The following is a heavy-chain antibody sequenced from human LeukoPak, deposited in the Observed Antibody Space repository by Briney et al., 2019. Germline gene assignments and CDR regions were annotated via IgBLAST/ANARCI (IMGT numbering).Heavy chain of an antibody. Sequence: WASVKVSCKASGGTFISYAISWVRQAPGQGLEWMGGIIPIFGTANYAQKFQGRVTITADESTSTAYMELSSLRSEDTAVYYCARGSGYYQYYFDYWGQGTLVTVSS. D-gene: IGHD3-22*01. V-gene: IGHV1-69*01. CDR3: ARGSGYYQYYFDY. CDR2: IIPIFGTA. J-gene: IGHJ4*02. CDR1: GGTFISYA.